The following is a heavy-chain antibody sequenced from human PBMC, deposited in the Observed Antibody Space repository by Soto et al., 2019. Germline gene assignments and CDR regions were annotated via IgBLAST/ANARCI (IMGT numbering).Heavy chain of an antibody. Sequence: RLSCAAAEVTISSYWMHRVSQAPGKGLVWVSRINSDGSSTSYADSVKGRFTISRDNAKNTLYLQMNSLRAEDTAVYYCARDSSPYDNLRDWGQGTLVTVSS. CDR1: EVTISSYW. D-gene: IGHD1-1*01. J-gene: IGHJ4*02. CDR3: ARDSSPYDNLRD. V-gene: IGHV3-74*01. CDR2: INSDGSST.